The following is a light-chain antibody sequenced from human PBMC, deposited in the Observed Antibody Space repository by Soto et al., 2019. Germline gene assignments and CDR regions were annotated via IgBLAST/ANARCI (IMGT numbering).Light chain of an antibody. CDR2: KVS. CDR3: LQCTHWPFT. J-gene: IGKJ3*01. V-gene: IGKV2-30*02. CDR1: QSLVHSDGDTY. Sequence: EVVLTQSPLSLPVTLGQPASISCISSQSLVHSDGDTYLSWFQQRPGQSPRRLIYKVSNRDSGVSDRFSGSGSGTTFTLKISRVEAEDVGIYYCLQCTHWPFTFGPGTKVDIK.